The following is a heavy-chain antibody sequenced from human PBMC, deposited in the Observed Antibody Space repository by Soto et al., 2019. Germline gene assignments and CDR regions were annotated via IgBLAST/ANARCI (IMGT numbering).Heavy chain of an antibody. Sequence: QVQLVESGGGVVQPGRSLRLSCAGSGFTFSLSAIHWVRQAPGKGLEWVAVISNDGTKKYFADSVRGRVTISRDNSKDTVDLQMSSLRADDTAVYYCAREDTSNMLSGMDVWGQGTTVSVSS. CDR2: ISNDGTKK. CDR1: GFTFSLSA. J-gene: IGHJ6*02. CDR3: AREDTSNMLSGMDV. D-gene: IGHD5-18*01. V-gene: IGHV3-30-3*01.